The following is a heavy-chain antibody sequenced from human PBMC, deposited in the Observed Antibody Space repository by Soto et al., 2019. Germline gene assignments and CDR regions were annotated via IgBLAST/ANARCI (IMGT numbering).Heavy chain of an antibody. V-gene: IGHV3-21*01. J-gene: IGHJ5*02. CDR2: ISSSSSYI. CDR1: GFTFSSYG. CDR3: ARDHVVVAATIWFDP. D-gene: IGHD2-15*01. Sequence: GGSLRLSCAASGFTFSSYGMHWVRQAPGKGLEWVSSISSSSSYIYYADSVKGRFTISRDNAKNSLYLQMNSLRAEDTAVYYCARDHVVVAATIWFDPWGQGTLVTVSS.